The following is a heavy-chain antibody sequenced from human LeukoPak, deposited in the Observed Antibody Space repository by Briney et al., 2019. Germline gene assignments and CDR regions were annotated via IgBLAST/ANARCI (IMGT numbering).Heavy chain of an antibody. CDR1: GYIFSSYG. CDR3: ARDLGAAGTLSFFDY. Sequence: GASVKVSCRASGYIFSSYGINWMRQAPGQGPEWMGWISAYNGNTNYAQNFQGRVTMTTDTSTSTAYMEPRSLRSDDTAVYYCARDLGAAGTLSFFDYWGQGTLVTVSS. D-gene: IGHD6-13*01. J-gene: IGHJ4*02. V-gene: IGHV1-18*04. CDR2: ISAYNGNT.